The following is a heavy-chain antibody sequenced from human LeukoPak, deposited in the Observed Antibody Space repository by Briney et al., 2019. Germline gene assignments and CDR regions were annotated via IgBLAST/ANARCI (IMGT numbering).Heavy chain of an antibody. CDR2: INPSGGST. Sequence: ASVKVSCKASGYTFTIYYMHWVRQAPGQGLEWMGIINPSGGSTSYAQKFQGRVTMTRDTFTSTVYMELSSLRSEDTAVYYCARGRAWIVVVTAIDDAFDIWGQGTMVTVSS. D-gene: IGHD2-21*02. CDR1: GYTFTIYY. CDR3: ARGRAWIVVVTAIDDAFDI. J-gene: IGHJ3*02. V-gene: IGHV1-46*01.